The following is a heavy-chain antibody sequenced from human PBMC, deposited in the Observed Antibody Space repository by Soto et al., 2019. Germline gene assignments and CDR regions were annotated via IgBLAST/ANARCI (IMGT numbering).Heavy chain of an antibody. V-gene: IGHV4-61*01. CDR1: GGSVSSGSYY. Sequence: PSETLSLTCTVSGGSVSSGSYYWSWIRQPPGKGLEWIGYIYYSGSTNYNPSLKSRVTISVDTSKNQFSLNLFSVTAADTAVYFCARLAPDSSGWYGLDTWGQGSPVTVSS. CDR3: ARLAPDSSGWYGLDT. J-gene: IGHJ5*02. D-gene: IGHD3-22*01. CDR2: IYYSGST.